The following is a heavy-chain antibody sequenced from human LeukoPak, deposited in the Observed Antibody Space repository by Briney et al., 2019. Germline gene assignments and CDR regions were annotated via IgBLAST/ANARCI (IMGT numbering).Heavy chain of an antibody. V-gene: IGHV3-9*01. CDR1: GFTFDDYA. CDR2: ISWNSGSI. J-gene: IGHJ4*02. CDR3: AKDFGADYYDSRGAFDY. Sequence: PGRSLRLSCAASGFTFDDYAMHWVRQAPGKGLEWVSGISWNSGSIGYADSVKGRFTISRDNAENSLYLQMNSLRAEDTALYYCAKDFGADYYDSRGAFDYWGQGTLVTVSS. D-gene: IGHD3-22*01.